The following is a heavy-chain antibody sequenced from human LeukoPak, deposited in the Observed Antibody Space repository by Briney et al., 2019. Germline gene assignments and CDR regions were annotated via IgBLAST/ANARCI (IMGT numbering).Heavy chain of an antibody. V-gene: IGHV4-61*02. CDR1: GVSISSGNYY. CDR3: ARDSAATYFDY. Sequence: SETLSLTCTVSGVSISSGNYYWPWIRQPAGKGLEWIGRMHTSGNTDYNPSLKSQVTISIDTSKNQFSLKLSSVTAADTAVYYCARDSAATYFDYWGQGTLVTVSS. CDR2: MHTSGNT. J-gene: IGHJ4*02. D-gene: IGHD6-25*01.